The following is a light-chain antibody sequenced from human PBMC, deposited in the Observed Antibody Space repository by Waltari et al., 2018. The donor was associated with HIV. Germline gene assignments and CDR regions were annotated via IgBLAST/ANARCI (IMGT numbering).Light chain of an antibody. CDR1: NPEGLS. CDR2: RDN. V-gene: IGLV3-21*02. J-gene: IGLJ7*01. Sequence: HVPTQTPSVSVAPGQTASISCGGDNPEGLSVPWYQQRPGQAPVLVIYRDNDRPSGIPERFSGFNSGKTATLSITRVEAGDEADYYCQVWDTDKGHPVFGGGTHLTVV. CDR3: QVWDTDKGHPV.